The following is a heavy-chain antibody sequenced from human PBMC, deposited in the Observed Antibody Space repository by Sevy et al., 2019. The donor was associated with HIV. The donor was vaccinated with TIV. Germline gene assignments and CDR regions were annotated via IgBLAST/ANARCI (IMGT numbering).Heavy chain of an antibody. CDR2: IKQDGSEK. Sequence: GESLKISCAASGFTFSSYWMSWVRQAPGKGLEWVANIKQDGSEKYYVDSVKGRFTISRDNAKNSLYLQMNSLRAEDTAMYYCARDLGYSTRGFDYWGQGTLVTVSS. CDR3: ARDLGYSTRGFDY. V-gene: IGHV3-7*03. D-gene: IGHD6-13*01. J-gene: IGHJ4*02. CDR1: GFTFSSYW.